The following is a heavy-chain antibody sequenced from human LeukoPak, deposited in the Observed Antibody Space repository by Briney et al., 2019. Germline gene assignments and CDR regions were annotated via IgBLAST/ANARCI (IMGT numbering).Heavy chain of an antibody. CDR1: GYIFTAYY. CDR3: ALLRLGELSLLSVAFDI. D-gene: IGHD3-16*02. CDR2: INPNSGGT. V-gene: IGHV1-2*06. J-gene: IGHJ3*02. Sequence: ASVKVSCKASGYIFTAYYIHWVRQAPGQGLEWMGRINPNSGGTNYAQKFQGRVTMTRDTSISTAYMELSRLRSDDTAVYYCALLRLGELSLLSVAFDIWGQGTMVTVSS.